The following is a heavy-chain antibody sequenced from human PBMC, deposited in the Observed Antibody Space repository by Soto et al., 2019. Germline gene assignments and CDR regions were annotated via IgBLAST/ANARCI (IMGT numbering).Heavy chain of an antibody. D-gene: IGHD4-17*01. Sequence: SETLSLTCSFSGGSVISRNYFWGWIRQPPGKGLEWIGNIYYNGSTNYHPSLKSRVTISVDTPKNQFSLKLTSVTAADTAVYFCARVDYGDYPWFDPWGQGTLVTVSS. CDR2: IYYNGST. V-gene: IGHV4-61*01. CDR1: GGSVISRNYF. J-gene: IGHJ5*02. CDR3: ARVDYGDYPWFDP.